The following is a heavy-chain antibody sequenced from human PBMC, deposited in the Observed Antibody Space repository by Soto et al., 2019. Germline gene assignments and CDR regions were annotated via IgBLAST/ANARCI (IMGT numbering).Heavy chain of an antibody. CDR3: ASAPAP. J-gene: IGHJ5*02. CDR1: GGSVSSGGYY. V-gene: IGHV4-31*03. Sequence: QVQLQESGPGLVKASQTLSLTCTVSGGSVSSGGYYWSWIRQHPGKGLEWIGYIYNSGSTYYNPSLKSRVTISAETTKNTFSLKFSSVTDADTAAYCCASAPAPWGQGTLVTVSS. CDR2: IYNSGST.